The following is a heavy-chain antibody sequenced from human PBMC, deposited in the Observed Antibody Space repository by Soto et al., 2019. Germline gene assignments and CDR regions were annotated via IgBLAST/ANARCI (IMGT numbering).Heavy chain of an antibody. CDR1: GFTFSSYG. Sequence: AGGSLRLSCAASGFTFSSYGMHWVRQAPGKGLEWVAVISYDGSNKYYADSVKGRFTISRDNSKNTLYLQMNSLRAEDTAVYYCAKRSAKFEYSSSHFDYWGQGTLVTVSS. J-gene: IGHJ4*02. D-gene: IGHD6-6*01. CDR2: ISYDGSNK. V-gene: IGHV3-30*18. CDR3: AKRSAKFEYSSSHFDY.